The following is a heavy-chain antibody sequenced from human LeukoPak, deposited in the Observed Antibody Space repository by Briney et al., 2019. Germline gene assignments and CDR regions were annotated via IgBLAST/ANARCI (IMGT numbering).Heavy chain of an antibody. V-gene: IGHV3-30*19. CDR2: MSYDGSLK. CDR3: ARVGGSGSSLYYFGY. D-gene: IGHD3-10*01. Sequence: GRSLRLSCAASGFTFSSYGMHWVRQAPGKGLEWVGIMSYDGSLKYYADSVKGRFTISRDNSKNTLYLQMNSLRAEDTAVYYCARVGGSGSSLYYFGYWGQGTLVTVSS. J-gene: IGHJ4*02. CDR1: GFTFSSYG.